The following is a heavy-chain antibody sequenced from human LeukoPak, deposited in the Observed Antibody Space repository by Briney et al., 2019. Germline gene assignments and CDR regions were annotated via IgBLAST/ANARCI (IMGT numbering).Heavy chain of an antibody. V-gene: IGHV4-39*01. CDR3: ARHRRGPIIYYGSGSYFY. CDR2: MYYSGST. Sequence: SSETLSLTCTVSGGSISSSSYYWGWIRQPPGKGLEWIGSMYYSGSTYYNPSLKSRVTISVDTSKNQFSLKLSSVTAADTAVYYCARHRRGPIIYYGSGSYFYWGQGTLVTVSS. D-gene: IGHD3-10*01. J-gene: IGHJ4*02. CDR1: GGSISSSSYY.